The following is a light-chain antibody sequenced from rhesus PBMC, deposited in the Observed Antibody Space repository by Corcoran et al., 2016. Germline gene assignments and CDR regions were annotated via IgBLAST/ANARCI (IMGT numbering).Light chain of an antibody. CDR3: LQSSNWPWT. CDR2: GAY. V-gene: IGKV3-24*04. J-gene: IGKJ1*01. Sequence: EIVMTQSPATLALSPGERATLSCRASQSVSSYLAWYQQKPGQAPRLLIYGAYSRATGIPDRFSGSGSGTEVTLTISSLEPEDVGVYFCLQSSNWPWTFGQGTKVEIK. CDR1: QSVSSY.